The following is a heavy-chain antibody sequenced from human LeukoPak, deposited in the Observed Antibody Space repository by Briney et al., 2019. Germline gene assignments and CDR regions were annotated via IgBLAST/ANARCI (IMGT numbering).Heavy chain of an antibody. CDR2: IYYSGST. Sequence: SETLSLTCTVSGGSISSYYWSWIRQPPGKGLEWIGYIYYSGSTNYNPSLMSRVTISVDTSKNQFSLKLSSVTAADTAVYYCATGYYGSGSFDYWGQGTLVTVSS. CDR3: ATGYYGSGSFDY. D-gene: IGHD3-10*01. V-gene: IGHV4-59*01. CDR1: GGSISSYY. J-gene: IGHJ4*02.